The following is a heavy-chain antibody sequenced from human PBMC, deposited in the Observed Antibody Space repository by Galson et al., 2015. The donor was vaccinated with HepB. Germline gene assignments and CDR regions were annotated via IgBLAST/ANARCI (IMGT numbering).Heavy chain of an antibody. CDR1: GFTFSSYA. Sequence: SLRLSCAASGFTFSSYAMHWVRQAPGKGLEWVAVISYDGSNKYYAASVKGRFTISRDNSKNTLYPQMNSLRAEDTAVYYCARDLRSGSYWVYFDYWGQGTLVTVSS. CDR2: ISYDGSNK. V-gene: IGHV3-30-3*01. CDR3: ARDLRSGSYWVYFDY. J-gene: IGHJ4*02. D-gene: IGHD3-10*01.